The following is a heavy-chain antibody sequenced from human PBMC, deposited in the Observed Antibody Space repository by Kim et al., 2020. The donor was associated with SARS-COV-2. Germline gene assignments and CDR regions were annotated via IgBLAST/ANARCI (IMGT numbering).Heavy chain of an antibody. CDR3: ARASSWYSLYFDY. D-gene: IGHD6-13*01. Sequence: YHPSLKGRVTISVDTSKNQFSRKLSSVTAADTAVYYCARASSWYSLYFDYWGQGTLVTVSS. V-gene: IGHV4-59*01. J-gene: IGHJ4*02.